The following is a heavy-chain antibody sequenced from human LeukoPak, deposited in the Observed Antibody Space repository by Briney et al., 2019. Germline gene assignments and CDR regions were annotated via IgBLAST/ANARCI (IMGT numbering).Heavy chain of an antibody. D-gene: IGHD5-12*01. J-gene: IGHJ6*02. Sequence: PGGSLRLSCAASGFTFSSYAMHWVRQAPGKGLEWVALISYDGSNKYYADSVKGRFTISRDNSKNTLYLQMNSLRAEDTAVYYCARGTGGRAATISYYYYGMDVWGQGTTVTVSS. CDR3: ARGTGGRAATISYYYYGMDV. CDR2: ISYDGSNK. CDR1: GFTFSSYA. V-gene: IGHV3-30-3*01.